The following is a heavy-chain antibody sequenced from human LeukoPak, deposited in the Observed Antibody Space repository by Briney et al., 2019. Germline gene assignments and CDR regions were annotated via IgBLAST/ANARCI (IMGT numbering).Heavy chain of an antibody. CDR2: ITKTGHDT. D-gene: IGHD3-10*01. CDR1: GFTFNGYI. Sequence: GGSLRLPCAASGFTFNGYIMNWVRQAPGKGLEWVSSITKTGHDTYYADSVKGRFTISRDNSKNTLYLQMNSLRAEDSAVYYCARDRGFGSGSPYYFDYWGQGTLVTVSS. J-gene: IGHJ4*02. V-gene: IGHV3-21*01. CDR3: ARDRGFGSGSPYYFDY.